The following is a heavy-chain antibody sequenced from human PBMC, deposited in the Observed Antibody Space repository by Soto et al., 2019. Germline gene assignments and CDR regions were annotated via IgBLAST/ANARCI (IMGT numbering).Heavy chain of an antibody. CDR2: IKQDGSEK. CDR1: GFTFSSYW. Sequence: GGSLRLSCAASGFTFSSYWMSWVRQAPGKGLEWVANIKQDGSEKYYVDSVKGRFTISRDNAKNSLYLQMNSLRAEDTAVYYCARSRDPPSNNHGMDVWGQGTTVTVSS. J-gene: IGHJ6*02. D-gene: IGHD1-1*01. CDR3: ARSRDPPSNNHGMDV. V-gene: IGHV3-7*01.